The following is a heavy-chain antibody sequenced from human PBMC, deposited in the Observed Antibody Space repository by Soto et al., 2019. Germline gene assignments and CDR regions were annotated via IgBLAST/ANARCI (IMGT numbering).Heavy chain of an antibody. CDR2: IIPIFGTA. V-gene: IGHV1-69*01. Sequence: VQLVQSGAEVKKPGSSVKVSCKASGGTFSSYAISWVRQAPGQGLEWMGGIIPIFGTANYAQKFQGRVTITADESTSTAYMELSSLRSEDTAVYYCARDPMKDGLWFGELSSGWFDPWGQGTLVTVSS. J-gene: IGHJ5*02. CDR3: ARDPMKDGLWFGELSSGWFDP. D-gene: IGHD3-10*01. CDR1: GGTFSSYA.